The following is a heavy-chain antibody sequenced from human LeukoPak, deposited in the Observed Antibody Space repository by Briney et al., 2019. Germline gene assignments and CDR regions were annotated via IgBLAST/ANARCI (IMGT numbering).Heavy chain of an antibody. CDR1: GGSISSGSYY. D-gene: IGHD3-16*01. Sequence: PSETLSLTCTVSGGSISSGSYYWSWIRQPAGKGLEWIGRIYTSGSTNYNPSLKSRVTISVDTSKNQFSLKLSSVTAADTAVYYCTRGAGWLIDYWGQGILVTVPS. J-gene: IGHJ4*02. CDR2: IYTSGST. CDR3: TRGAGWLIDY. V-gene: IGHV4-61*02.